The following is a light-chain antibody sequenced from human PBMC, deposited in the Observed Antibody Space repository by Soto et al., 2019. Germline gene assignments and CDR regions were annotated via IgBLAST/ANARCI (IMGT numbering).Light chain of an antibody. CDR3: SSYAGSNMGV. CDR1: SSDVGGYNY. V-gene: IGLV2-8*01. J-gene: IGLJ1*01. CDR2: EVS. Sequence: QSALTQPPSASGSPGQSVTISCTGTSSDVGGYNYVSWYQQHPGKAPKLMIYEVSKRPSGVPDRFSGSKSGNTAPLTVSGLQAEDEADYYCSSYAGSNMGVFGTGTKVTVL.